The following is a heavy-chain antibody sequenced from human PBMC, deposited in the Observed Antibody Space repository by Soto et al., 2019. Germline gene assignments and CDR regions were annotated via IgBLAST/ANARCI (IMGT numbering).Heavy chain of an antibody. J-gene: IGHJ4*02. D-gene: IGHD1-26*01. CDR2: ISPQTGGT. Sequence: ASVKVSCKGSGYTFTGYYIHRVRQTPGQGPEWMGEISPQTGGTKYAQKYQGRVTMTRDTSITTVYMELSNLSPDDTAVYYCGRGRSGALVIFYWGQGTLVTVSS. CDR1: GYTFTGYY. CDR3: GRGRSGALVIFY. V-gene: IGHV1-2*02.